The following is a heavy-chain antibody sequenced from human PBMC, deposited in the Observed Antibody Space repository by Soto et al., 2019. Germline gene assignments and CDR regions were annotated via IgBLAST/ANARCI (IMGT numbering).Heavy chain of an antibody. CDR2: IFYSGST. D-gene: IGHD3-10*01. Sequence: QVQLQESGPGLVKPSQTLSLTCTVSGGSISSGGYYWSWIRQLPGKGLEWIGYIFYSGSTYYNPSLKSRVNISVDTSKNQFSLKLSSVTAADTAVYYCATYGSGSYKPTTFDYWGQGTLVTVSS. CDR1: GGSISSGGYY. CDR3: ATYGSGSYKPTTFDY. J-gene: IGHJ4*02. V-gene: IGHV4-31*03.